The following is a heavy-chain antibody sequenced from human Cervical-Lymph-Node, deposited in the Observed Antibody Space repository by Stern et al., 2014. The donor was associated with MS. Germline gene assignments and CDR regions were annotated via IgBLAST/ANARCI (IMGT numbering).Heavy chain of an antibody. CDR2: IYHSGST. V-gene: IGHV4-38-2*02. Sequence: QVQLVESGPGLVKPSETLSLTCTVSGYSISSGYYWGWIRQPPGKGLEWXGSIYHSGSTYYNPSLKSRVTISVDTSKNQFSLKLSSVTAADTAVYYCAREEQQLVHGNWFDPWGQGTLVTVSS. J-gene: IGHJ5*02. D-gene: IGHD6-13*01. CDR1: GYSISSGYY. CDR3: AREEQQLVHGNWFDP.